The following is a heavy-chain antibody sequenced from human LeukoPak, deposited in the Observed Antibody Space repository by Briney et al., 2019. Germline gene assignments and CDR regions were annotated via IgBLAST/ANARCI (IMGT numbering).Heavy chain of an antibody. J-gene: IGHJ6*02. CDR1: GFTFSSYA. CDR2: ISSSSSYI. V-gene: IGHV3-21*01. D-gene: IGHD6-13*01. CDR3: ARGSSSWYRDGMDV. Sequence: PGGSLRLSCAASGFTFSSYAMSWVRQAPGKGLEWVSSISSSSSYIYYADSVKGRFTISRDNAKNSLYLQMNSLRAEDTAVYYCARGSSSWYRDGMDVWGQGTTVTVSS.